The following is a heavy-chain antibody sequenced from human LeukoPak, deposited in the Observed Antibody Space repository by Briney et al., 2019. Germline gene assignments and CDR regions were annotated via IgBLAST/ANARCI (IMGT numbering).Heavy chain of an antibody. V-gene: IGHV3-48*01. CDR3: ASLYDSTGFCFDY. CDR2: FSTSSGTI. J-gene: IGHJ4*02. D-gene: IGHD3-22*01. CDR1: GFTFSSYS. Sequence: GGSLRLSCAASGFTFSSYSMNWVRQAPGKGLEWISYFSTSSGTISYADSVKGRFTISRDNAKNSLYLQLDSLSAEDTAVYYCASLYDSTGFCFDYWGQGALVTVSS.